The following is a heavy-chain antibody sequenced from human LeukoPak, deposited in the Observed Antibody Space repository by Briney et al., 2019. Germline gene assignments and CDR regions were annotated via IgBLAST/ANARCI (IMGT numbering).Heavy chain of an antibody. CDR2: IRSKAYGGTT. V-gene: IGHV3-49*03. D-gene: IGHD3-3*01. CDR1: GFTFGDYA. CDR3: TRDKFPFYDFWGVYLNWFAP. J-gene: IGHJ5*02. Sequence: GGSLRLSCTASGFTFGDYAMSWFRQAPGKGLEWVGFIRSKAYGGTTEYAASVKGRFTISRDDSKSIAYLQMNSLKTEDTAVYYCTRDKFPFYDFWGVYLNWFAPWGKEPLVPASS.